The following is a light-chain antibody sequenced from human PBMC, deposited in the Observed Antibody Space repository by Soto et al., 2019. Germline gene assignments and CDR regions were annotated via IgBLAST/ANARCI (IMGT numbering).Light chain of an antibody. V-gene: IGKV3-11*01. CDR2: GAS. CDR1: QRVSRY. CDR3: QQRSTWPRVT. Sequence: EIVLTQSPATLSLSPGESATLSCRASQRVSRYLAWYQQKPGQAPRLLIYGASNRATGIPARFSGSGSGTDFTLTISSLEPADFAGYYCQQRSTWPRVTFGPGTKVDIK. J-gene: IGKJ3*01.